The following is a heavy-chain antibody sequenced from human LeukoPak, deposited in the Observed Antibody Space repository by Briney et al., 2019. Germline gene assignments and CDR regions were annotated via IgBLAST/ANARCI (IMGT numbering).Heavy chain of an antibody. CDR3: ASSSSWYDAFDI. V-gene: IGHV1-18*01. J-gene: IGHJ3*02. D-gene: IGHD6-13*01. Sequence: ASVKVSCKASGYTFTSYGISWVRQAPGQGLEWMGWISAYNGNTNYAQKLQGRVTMTTDTSTSTAYMELRSLRSDDAAVYYCASSSSWYDAFDIWGQGTMVTVSS. CDR2: ISAYNGNT. CDR1: GYTFTSYG.